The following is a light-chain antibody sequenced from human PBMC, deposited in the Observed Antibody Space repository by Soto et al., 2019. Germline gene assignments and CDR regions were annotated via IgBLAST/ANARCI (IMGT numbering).Light chain of an antibody. CDR3: SSYTGSSTLV. J-gene: IGLJ2*01. CDR1: ISDVGGYNY. Sequence: QSALTQPASVSGSPGQSITISCTGTISDVGGYNYVSWYQQHPGRAPKLMIYEVSNRPSGVSNRFSGSKSDNTASLTISGLQADDEADYYCSSYTGSSTLVFGGGTTLTVL. V-gene: IGLV2-14*01. CDR2: EVS.